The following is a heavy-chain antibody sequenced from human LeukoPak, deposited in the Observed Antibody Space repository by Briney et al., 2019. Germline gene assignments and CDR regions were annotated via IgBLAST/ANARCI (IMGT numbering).Heavy chain of an antibody. CDR1: GGSFSGYY. D-gene: IGHD6-13*01. J-gene: IGHJ1*01. CDR2: INHSGST. V-gene: IGHV4-34*01. CDR3: ARGRPYSSSWYPYQH. Sequence: SETLSLTCAVYGGSFSGYYWSWIRQPPGKGLEWIGEINHSGSTNYNPSLKSRVTISVDTSKNQSSLKLSSVTAADTAVYYCARGRPYSSSWYPYQHWGQGTLVTVSS.